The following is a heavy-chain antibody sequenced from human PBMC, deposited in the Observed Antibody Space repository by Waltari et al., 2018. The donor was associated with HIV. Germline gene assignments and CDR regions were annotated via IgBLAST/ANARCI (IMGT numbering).Heavy chain of an antibody. J-gene: IGHJ4*02. D-gene: IGHD3-22*01. CDR1: GYTFTGYY. CDR2: VNPNSGGT. V-gene: IGHV1-2*06. CDR3: ARIHQAHRYYYDSSGYSVYFDY. Sequence: QVQLVQSGAEVKKPGASVKVSCKASGYTFTGYYMHWVRQAPGQGLEWMVRVNPNSGGTNYAQKFQGRVTMTRDTSISTAYMELSRLRSDDTAVYYCARIHQAHRYYYDSSGYSVYFDYWGQGTLVTVSS.